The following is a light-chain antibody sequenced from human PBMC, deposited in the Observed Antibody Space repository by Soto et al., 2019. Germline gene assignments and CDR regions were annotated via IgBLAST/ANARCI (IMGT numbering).Light chain of an antibody. Sequence: DIQMTQSPSPLSASVGDRVTITCRASQSISSYLNWYQQKPGEAPKLLIYAASNLQSGVPSRFSGGGSGTDFTLTITGLQPEDSATYYCHQSYRTPVTFGGGTKVEIK. CDR2: AAS. CDR3: HQSYRTPVT. J-gene: IGKJ4*01. CDR1: QSISSY. V-gene: IGKV1-39*01.